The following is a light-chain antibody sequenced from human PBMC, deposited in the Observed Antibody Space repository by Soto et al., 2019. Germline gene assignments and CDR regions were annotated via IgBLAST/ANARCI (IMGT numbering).Light chain of an antibody. CDR3: QSYDSSLSGFYV. CDR2: GNS. CDR1: SSNIGAGYD. V-gene: IGLV1-40*01. Sequence: QSVLTQPPSVSGAPGQRVTIPCTGSSSNIGAGYDVHWYQQLPGTAPKLLIYGNSNRPSGVPDRFSGSKSGTSASLAITWLQAEDEADYYCQSYDSSLSGFYVFGTGTKVTVL. J-gene: IGLJ1*01.